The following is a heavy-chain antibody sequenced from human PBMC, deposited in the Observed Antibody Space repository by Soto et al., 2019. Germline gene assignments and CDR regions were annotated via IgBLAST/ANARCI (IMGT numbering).Heavy chain of an antibody. J-gene: IGHJ6*03. D-gene: IGHD1-1*01. V-gene: IGHV3-21*01. Sequence: GGSLRLSCAASGFSFSGYTMNWVRQAPGKGLEWVSSISSSYSYIYYADSVKGRFTISRDNAKNSVYLQMNSLRAEDTAVYYCARAAGTDYYYYYMDVWGKGTTVTVSS. CDR1: GFSFSGYT. CDR2: ISSSYSYI. CDR3: ARAAGTDYYYYYMDV.